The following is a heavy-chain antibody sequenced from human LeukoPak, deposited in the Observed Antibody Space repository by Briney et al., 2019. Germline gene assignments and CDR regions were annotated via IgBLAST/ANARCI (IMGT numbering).Heavy chain of an antibody. CDR3: ARDLGEITIFGVVIYFDY. D-gene: IGHD3-3*01. CDR1: GGSISSYY. V-gene: IGHV4-4*07. CDR2: IYTSGST. Sequence: SETLSLTCTVSGGSISSYYWSWIRQPAGKGLEWIGRIYTSGSTNYNPSLKSRVTMSVDTSKNQFSLKLSSVTAADTAVYYCARDLGEITIFGVVIYFDYWGQGTLVTVSS. J-gene: IGHJ4*02.